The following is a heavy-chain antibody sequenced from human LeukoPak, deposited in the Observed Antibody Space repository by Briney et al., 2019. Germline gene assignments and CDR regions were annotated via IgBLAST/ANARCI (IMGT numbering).Heavy chain of an antibody. V-gene: IGHV4-39*01. CDR2: IYYSGST. CDR3: ASPLGYCSTTSCDPRRRFDY. Sequence: QLQLQESGPGLVKPSETLSLTCTVSGGSISSSSYYWGWIRQPPGKGLEWIGSIYYSGSTYYNPSLKSRVTISVDTSKNQFSLKLSSVTAADTAVYYCASPLGYCSTTSCDPRRRFDYWGQGTLVTVSS. D-gene: IGHD2-2*01. CDR1: GGSISSSSYY. J-gene: IGHJ4*02.